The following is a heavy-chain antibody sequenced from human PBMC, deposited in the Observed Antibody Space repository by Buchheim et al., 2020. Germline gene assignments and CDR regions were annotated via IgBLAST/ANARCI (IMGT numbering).Heavy chain of an antibody. CDR1: GFTVSSNY. J-gene: IGHJ6*02. CDR3: ARDATTVTNYYGMDV. D-gene: IGHD4-17*01. Sequence: EVQLVESGGGLVQPGGSLRLSCAASGFTVSSNYMSWVRQAPGKGLEWVSVIYSGGSTYYADSVKGRFTISRDNSKNTLYLQMNSLRAEDTAVYYCARDATTVTNYYGMDVWGQGTT. V-gene: IGHV3-66*01. CDR2: IYSGGST.